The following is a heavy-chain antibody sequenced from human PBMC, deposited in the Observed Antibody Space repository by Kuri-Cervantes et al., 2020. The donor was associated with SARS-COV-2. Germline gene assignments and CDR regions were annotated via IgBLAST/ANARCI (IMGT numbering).Heavy chain of an antibody. V-gene: IGHV3-48*01. Sequence: GGSLRPSCAASGFTFSSDSMNWVRQAPGKGLEWVSYISSSSSTIYYADSVKGRFTISRDNAKNSLYLQMNSLRAEDTAVYYCAREPITVTTNDYYYYGMDVWGQGTTVTVSS. D-gene: IGHD4-11*01. CDR1: GFTFSSDS. J-gene: IGHJ6*02. CDR3: AREPITVTTNDYYYYGMDV. CDR2: ISSSSSTI.